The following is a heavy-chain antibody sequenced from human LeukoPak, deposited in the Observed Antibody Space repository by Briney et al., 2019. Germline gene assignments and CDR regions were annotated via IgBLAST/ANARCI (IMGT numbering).Heavy chain of an antibody. D-gene: IGHD1-26*01. CDR2: IKQDGSEK. CDR1: GFIFTNYY. CDR3: ARDEGGAHIYF. V-gene: IGHV3-7*01. Sequence: GGSLRLSCAASGFIFTNYYMSWVRQAPGKGLEWVANIKQDGSEKYYVDSVKGRSTISRDNAKNSLYLQMDSLRAEDTALYYCARDEGGAHIYFWGQGTLVTVSS. J-gene: IGHJ4*02.